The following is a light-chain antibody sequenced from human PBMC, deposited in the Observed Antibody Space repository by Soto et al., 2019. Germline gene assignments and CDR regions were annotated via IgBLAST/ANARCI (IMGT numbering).Light chain of an antibody. Sequence: EIVLTQSPATLSLSPGERATLSCRASQSLRSYLAWYQKKPGQAPRLLIYEASNRATGIPARFSGSGSGTDFILTISRLEPEDFALYYCGQFVSSPPRTFGQGTKVDI. J-gene: IGKJ1*01. CDR1: QSLRSY. V-gene: IGKV3-11*01. CDR2: EAS. CDR3: GQFVSSPPRT.